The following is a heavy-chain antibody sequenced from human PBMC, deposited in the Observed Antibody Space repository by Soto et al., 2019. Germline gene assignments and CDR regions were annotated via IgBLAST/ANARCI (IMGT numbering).Heavy chain of an antibody. D-gene: IGHD6-13*01. V-gene: IGHV3-21*01. J-gene: IGHJ5*02. Sequence: GGSLRLSCAASGFTFSSYSMNWVRQAPGKGLEWVSSISSSSSYIYYADSVKGRFTISRDNAKNSLYLQMNSLRAEDMAVYYCARRIAAAVSWFDPWGQGTLVTVSS. CDR3: ARRIAAAVSWFDP. CDR2: ISSSSSYI. CDR1: GFTFSSYS.